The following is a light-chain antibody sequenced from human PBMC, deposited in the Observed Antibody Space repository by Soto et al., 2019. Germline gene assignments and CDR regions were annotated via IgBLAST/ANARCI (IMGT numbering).Light chain of an antibody. CDR2: DVS. Sequence: QSALTQPASVSGSPGQSITISCTGTNSDIGGYNYVSWYQQHPGKAPKLMIYDVSNRPSGVSNRFSGSKSGNTASLTISGLQADDEDDYYCSSYTSSSTLDVVFGGGTKLTVL. CDR3: SSYTSSSTLDVV. V-gene: IGLV2-14*01. CDR1: NSDIGGYNY. J-gene: IGLJ2*01.